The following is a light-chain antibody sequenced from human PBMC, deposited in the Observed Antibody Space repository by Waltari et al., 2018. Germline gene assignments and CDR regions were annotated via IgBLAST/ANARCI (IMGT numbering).Light chain of an antibody. V-gene: IGLV2-11*01. J-gene: IGLJ3*02. Sequence: QSALTQPRSVSGSPGQSVTIFCTGTGSDVGDYDYVSWYQQHPGKVPNLVIYDVTKRPSGVPDRFSGSRSGNSASLTISGLQAEDEADYYCCTYEGTWVFGGGTKLTVL. CDR1: GSDVGDYDY. CDR3: CTYEGTWV. CDR2: DVT.